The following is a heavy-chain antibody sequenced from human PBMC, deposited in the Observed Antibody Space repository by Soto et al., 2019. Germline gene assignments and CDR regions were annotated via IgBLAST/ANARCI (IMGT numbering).Heavy chain of an antibody. V-gene: IGHV1-18*01. Sequence: QVQLVQSGAEVKKPGASVKVSCKASGYTFTSYGISWVRQAPGQGLEWMGWISAYNGNTNYAQKLQGRVTMTTDTSTSKAYMELRSLRSDDTAVYYCARGRRGYCSGGSCFSVHDYWGQGTLVTVSS. CDR2: ISAYNGNT. CDR1: GYTFTSYG. J-gene: IGHJ4*02. D-gene: IGHD2-15*01. CDR3: ARGRRGYCSGGSCFSVHDY.